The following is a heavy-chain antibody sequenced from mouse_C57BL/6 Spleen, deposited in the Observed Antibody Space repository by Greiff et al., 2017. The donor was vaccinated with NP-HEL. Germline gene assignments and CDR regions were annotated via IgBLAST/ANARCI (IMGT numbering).Heavy chain of an antibody. CDR3: ASGLQLRLHYYAMDY. CDR1: GFNIKDYY. D-gene: IGHD3-2*02. Sequence: VQLQQSGAELVKPGASVKLSCTASGFNIKDYYMHWVKQRTEQGLEWIGRIDPEDGETKYAPKFPGKATITADTSSNTAYLQLSSLTSEDTAVYYCASGLQLRLHYYAMDYWGQGTSVTVSS. CDR2: IDPEDGET. J-gene: IGHJ4*01. V-gene: IGHV14-2*01.